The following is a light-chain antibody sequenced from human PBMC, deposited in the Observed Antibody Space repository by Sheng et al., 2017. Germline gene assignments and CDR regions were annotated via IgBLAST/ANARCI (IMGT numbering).Light chain of an antibody. CDR3: QQYHNWPPVT. CDR2: GAS. Sequence: EIVLTQSPATLSLSPGERATLSCRASQSVSSYLAWYQQKPGQAPRLLIYGASTRATGIPARFSGSGSGTEFTLTISSLQSEDFAVYYCQQYHNWPPVTFGGGTKVEIK. CDR1: QSVSSY. J-gene: IGKJ4*01. V-gene: IGKV3-15*01.